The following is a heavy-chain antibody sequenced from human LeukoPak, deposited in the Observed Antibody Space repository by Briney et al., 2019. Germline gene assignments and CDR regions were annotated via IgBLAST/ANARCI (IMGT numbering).Heavy chain of an antibody. V-gene: IGHV3-23*01. J-gene: IGHJ1*01. D-gene: IGHD3-22*01. Sequence: GSLRLSCAASGFTFGSYGMSWVRQAPGKGLEWVSFITPNADRTSYADSVEGRFTISRDNPRNTLYMQMNGLRDEDTALYYCAIMHGYYDGSGYWVQWGQGTLVTVSS. CDR1: GFTFGSYG. CDR3: AIMHGYYDGSGYWVQ. CDR2: ITPNADRT.